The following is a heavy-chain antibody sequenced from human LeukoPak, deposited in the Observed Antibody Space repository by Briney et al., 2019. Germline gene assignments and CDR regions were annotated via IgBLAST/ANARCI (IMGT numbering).Heavy chain of an antibody. V-gene: IGHV4-30-2*01. D-gene: IGHD6-13*01. CDR1: GGSISSSSYY. Sequence: PSETLSLTCTVSGGSISSSSYYWGWIRQPPGKGLEWIGYIYHSGSTYYNPSLKSRVTISVDRSKNQFSLKLSSVTAADTAVYYCARVDYSSSWYNWFDPWGQGTLVTVSS. CDR3: ARVDYSSSWYNWFDP. CDR2: IYHSGST. J-gene: IGHJ5*02.